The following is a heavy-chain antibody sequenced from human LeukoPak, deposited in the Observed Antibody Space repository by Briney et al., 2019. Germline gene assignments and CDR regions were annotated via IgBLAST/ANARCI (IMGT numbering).Heavy chain of an antibody. CDR1: GFTFSSYS. V-gene: IGHV3-21*01. J-gene: IGHJ4*02. D-gene: IGHD6-19*01. CDR3: ARALSSGWSIDY. CDR2: ISSSSSYI. Sequence: GGSLRLSSAASGFTFSSYSMNWVRQAPGKGLEWVSSISSSSSYIYYADSVKGRFTISRDNAKNSLYLQMNSLRAEDTAVYYCARALSSGWSIDYWGQGTLVTVSS.